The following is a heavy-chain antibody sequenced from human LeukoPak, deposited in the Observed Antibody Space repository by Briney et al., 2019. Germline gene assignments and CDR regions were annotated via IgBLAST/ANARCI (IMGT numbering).Heavy chain of an antibody. CDR3: AKDMAYSSSLAEDY. V-gene: IGHV3-30*18. J-gene: IGHJ4*02. CDR1: GFTFSSYG. Sequence: GGSLRLSCAASGFTFSSYGMHWVRQAPGKGLEWVAVISYDGSNKYYADSVMGRFTISRDNSKNTLYLQMNNLGAEDTAVYYCAKDMAYSSSLAEDYWGQGTLVTVSS. D-gene: IGHD6-6*01. CDR2: ISYDGSNK.